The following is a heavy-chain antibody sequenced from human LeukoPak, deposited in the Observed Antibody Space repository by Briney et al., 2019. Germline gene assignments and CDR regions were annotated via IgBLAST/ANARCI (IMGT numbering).Heavy chain of an antibody. Sequence: GGSLRLSCAASGFTFSSYWMSWVRQAPGKGLEWVANIKQDGSEKYYVDSVKGRFTISRDNAKNSLYLQMNSLRAEDTAVYYCAAHKMVRGVIDAFDIWDQGTMVTVSS. V-gene: IGHV3-7*01. J-gene: IGHJ3*02. CDR1: GFTFSSYW. CDR2: IKQDGSEK. CDR3: AAHKMVRGVIDAFDI. D-gene: IGHD3-10*01.